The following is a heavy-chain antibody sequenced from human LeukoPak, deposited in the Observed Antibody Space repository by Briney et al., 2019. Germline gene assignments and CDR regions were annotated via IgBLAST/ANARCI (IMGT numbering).Heavy chain of an antibody. V-gene: IGHV3-7*01. CDR3: VRVKYYDFWSGNDAFDM. CDR1: GFTFSNYW. J-gene: IGHJ3*02. Sequence: GGSLRLSCAASGFTFSNYWMSWGRQAPGKGLEWVANIKQDGSEKYYVDSVKGRFTISRDNAKNSLYLQMNSLRGEDTAVYYCVRVKYYDFWSGNDAFDMWGQGTMVTVSS. D-gene: IGHD3-3*01. CDR2: IKQDGSEK.